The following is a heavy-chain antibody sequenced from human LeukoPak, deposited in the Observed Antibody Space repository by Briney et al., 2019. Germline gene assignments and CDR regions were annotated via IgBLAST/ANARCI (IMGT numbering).Heavy chain of an antibody. J-gene: IGHJ5*02. Sequence: GGSLRLSCAASGFTFSGYWMTWVRQAPGKGLEWVANIKQDGSEKYYVDSVKGRFTISRDNAKNSLYLQMDSLRAEDTAVYYCARYSATWGWLDPWGQGTLVTVSS. D-gene: IGHD3-16*01. CDR2: IKQDGSEK. CDR1: GFTFSGYW. V-gene: IGHV3-7*04. CDR3: ARYSATWGWLDP.